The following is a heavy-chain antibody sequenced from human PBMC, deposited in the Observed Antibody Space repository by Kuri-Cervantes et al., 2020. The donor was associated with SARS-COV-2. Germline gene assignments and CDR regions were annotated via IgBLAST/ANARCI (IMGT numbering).Heavy chain of an antibody. D-gene: IGHD2-15*01. CDR2: ISNTAGTI. Sequence: GGSLRLSCAASGFTFSDYYMSWIRQAPGKGLEWVSYISNTAGTIYYADSVKGRFTISRDNAKNLLLLQMNSLKDEDTAVYYCAKDKLPMGDYWYGMDVWGQGTTVTVSS. CDR3: AKDKLPMGDYWYGMDV. J-gene: IGHJ6*02. CDR1: GFTFSDYY. V-gene: IGHV3-11*04.